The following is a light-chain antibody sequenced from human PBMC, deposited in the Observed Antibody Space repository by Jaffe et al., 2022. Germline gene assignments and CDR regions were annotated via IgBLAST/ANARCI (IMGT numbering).Light chain of an antibody. Sequence: QSVLTQPPSASGTPGQRVTISCSGSSSNIGSHNVYWYQQLPGTAPKLLIYRSNQRPSGVPDRFSGSKSGTSASLAISGLQSDDEADYYCAAWDDSLSGVVFGGGTKLTVL. CDR1: SSNIGSHN. CDR3: AAWDDSLSGVV. CDR2: RSN. V-gene: IGLV1-47*01. J-gene: IGLJ2*01.